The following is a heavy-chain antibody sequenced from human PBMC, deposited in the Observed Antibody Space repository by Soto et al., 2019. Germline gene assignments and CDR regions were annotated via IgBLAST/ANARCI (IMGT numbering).Heavy chain of an antibody. V-gene: IGHV4-59*01. CDR3: ARGRSSSWKYYYYGMDV. D-gene: IGHD6-13*01. CDR1: GGSISSYY. Sequence: SETLSLTCTVSGGSISSYYWSWIRQPPGKGLEWIGYIYYSGSTNYNPSLKSRVTIPVDTSKNQFSLKLSSVTDADTAVYYCARGRSSSWKYYYYGMDVWGQGTTVTVSS. J-gene: IGHJ6*02. CDR2: IYYSGST.